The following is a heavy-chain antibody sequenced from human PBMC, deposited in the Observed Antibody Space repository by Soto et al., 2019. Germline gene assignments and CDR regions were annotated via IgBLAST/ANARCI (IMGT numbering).Heavy chain of an antibody. CDR3: ARQIYSGYVGNYYYYGMDV. V-gene: IGHV5-51*01. CDR1: GYSFTSYW. J-gene: IGHJ6*02. D-gene: IGHD5-12*01. CDR2: IYPGDSDT. Sequence: GESLKISCKGSGYSFTSYWIGWVRQMPGKGLEWMGIIYPGDSDTRYSPSFQGQVTISADKSISTAYLQWSSLKASDTAMYYCARQIYSGYVGNYYYYGMDVWGQGTTVTVSS.